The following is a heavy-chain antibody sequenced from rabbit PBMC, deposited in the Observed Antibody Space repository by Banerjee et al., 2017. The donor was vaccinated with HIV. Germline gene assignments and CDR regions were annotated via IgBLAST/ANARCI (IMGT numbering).Heavy chain of an antibody. Sequence: QLKESGGGLVQPGGSLKLSCKASGFDFSSYYMSWVRQAPGKGLEWIGYIDPVFGSTYYASWVNGRFTISSHNAQNTLYLQLNSLTAADTATYFCARDLSYDDYGDSSNLWGPGTLVTVS. V-gene: IGHV1S7*01. D-gene: IGHD2-1*01. CDR1: GFDFSSYY. CDR3: ARDLSYDDYGDSSNL. CDR2: IDPVFGST. J-gene: IGHJ4*01.